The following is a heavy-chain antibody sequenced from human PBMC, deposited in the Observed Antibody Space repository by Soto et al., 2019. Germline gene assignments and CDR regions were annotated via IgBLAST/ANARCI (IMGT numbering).Heavy chain of an antibody. CDR2: IYPGDSDT. CDR1: GYSFTSYW. J-gene: IGHJ6*02. Sequence: GESLKISCKGSGYSFTSYWIGWVRQMPGKGLEWMGIIYPGDSDTRYSPSFQGQVTISADKSISTAYLQWSSLKASDTAMYYCARLQLERRPYYYYGMDVWGQGTTVTVS. V-gene: IGHV5-51*01. CDR3: ARLQLERRPYYYYGMDV. D-gene: IGHD1-1*01.